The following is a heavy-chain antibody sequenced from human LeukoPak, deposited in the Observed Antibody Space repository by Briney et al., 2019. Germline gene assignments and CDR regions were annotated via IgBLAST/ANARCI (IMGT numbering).Heavy chain of an antibody. J-gene: IGHJ4*02. D-gene: IGHD1-26*01. CDR3: ARVLVGATNIDY. CDR1: GGTFTSYA. CDR2: INPNSGGT. Sequence: ASVKVSCKGSGGTFTSYAISWVRQAPGQGLEWMGWINPNSGGTNYAQKFQGRVTMTRDTSISTAYMELSRLRSDETAVYYCARVLVGATNIDYWGQGSLVTVSS. V-gene: IGHV1-2*02.